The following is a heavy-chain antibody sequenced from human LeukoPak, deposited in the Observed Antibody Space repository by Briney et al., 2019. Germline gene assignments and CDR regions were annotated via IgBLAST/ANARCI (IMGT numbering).Heavy chain of an antibody. D-gene: IGHD1-26*01. V-gene: IGHV1-46*01. J-gene: IGHJ5*02. Sequence: GASVKVSCKASGYTFTSYGISWVRQAPGQGLECMGIINPSGGSTSYAQKFQGRVTMTRDMSTSTVYKELSSLRSEDTAVYYCARGGVGATTYVWFDPWGQGTLVTVSS. CDR2: INPSGGST. CDR1: GYTFTSYG. CDR3: ARGGVGATTYVWFDP.